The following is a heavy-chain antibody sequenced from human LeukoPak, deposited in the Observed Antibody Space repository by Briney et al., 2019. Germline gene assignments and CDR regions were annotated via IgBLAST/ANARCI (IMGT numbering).Heavy chain of an antibody. CDR1: GFTVSGTH. Sequence: GGSLRLSCAASGFTVSGTHMSWVRQAPGKGLEWVSAMYTGGTTYYADSVKGRFTISRDNSKSTLYLHMNSLRAEDTAVYYCAKDEVTSGGGLASWGQGTLVTVS. V-gene: IGHV3-53*01. D-gene: IGHD2-21*02. J-gene: IGHJ4*02. CDR3: AKDEVTSGGGLAS. CDR2: MYTGGTT.